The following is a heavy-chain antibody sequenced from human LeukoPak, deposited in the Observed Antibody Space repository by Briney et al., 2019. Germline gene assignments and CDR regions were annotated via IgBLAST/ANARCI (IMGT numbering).Heavy chain of an antibody. CDR1: EFTFFTYW. J-gene: IGHJ4*02. CDR2: IKQDGSEK. V-gene: IGHV3-7*01. D-gene: IGHD3-3*01. CDR3: ASGFLDDFWSGHF. Sequence: LPGGSLRLSCTASEFTFFTYWMSRVRQAPGKGLEWVANIKQDGSEKYYVDSVKGRFTISRDNAMKSLYLQMNSLRAEDTAVYYCASGFLDDFWSGHFWGQGTLVTVSS.